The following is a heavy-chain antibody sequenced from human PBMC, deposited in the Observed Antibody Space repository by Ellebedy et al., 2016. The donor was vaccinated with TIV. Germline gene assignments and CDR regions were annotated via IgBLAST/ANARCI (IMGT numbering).Heavy chain of an antibody. J-gene: IGHJ6*02. V-gene: IGHV3-30*09. CDR3: ARLMEVATVVFYYGMDV. CDR1: GFTFSQYA. CDR2: MSYNGRSK. D-gene: IGHD2-8*01. Sequence: GGSLRLSXAASGFTFSQYAMHWVRQASGKGLEWVAVMSYNGRSKYYAHSVQGRFAISRDNSRNSLFLQMNSLRGEDTAVYYCARLMEVATVVFYYGMDVWGQGTTVTVSS.